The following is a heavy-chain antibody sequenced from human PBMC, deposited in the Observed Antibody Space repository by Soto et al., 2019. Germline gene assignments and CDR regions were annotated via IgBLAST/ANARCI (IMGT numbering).Heavy chain of an antibody. CDR2: IFSDNER. J-gene: IGHJ6*02. CDR3: ARMKVDSYQFYYAMDV. V-gene: IGHV2-26*01. CDR1: GFSLTTGKMG. D-gene: IGHD3-9*01. Sequence: SGPTLVNPTETLTLTCTVSGFSLTTGKMGVSWIRQPPGKALEWLAHIFSDNERSYSTSLRGRLTISKDTSGSQVVLSMTNVDPVDTATYYCARMKVDSYQFYYAMDVWGQGTTVTVSS.